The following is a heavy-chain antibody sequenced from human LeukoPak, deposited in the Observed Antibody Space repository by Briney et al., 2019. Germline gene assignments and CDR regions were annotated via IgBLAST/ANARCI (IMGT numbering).Heavy chain of an antibody. CDR1: GYTFTGYY. J-gene: IGHJ5*02. V-gene: IGHV1-2*02. D-gene: IGHD6-19*01. Sequence: ASVKVSCKASGYTFTGYYMHWVRQAPGQGLEWMGWINPNSGGTNYAQKFQGRVTMTRDTSISTAYVELSRLRSDDTAVYYCAREGLEAVAGTGNWFDPWGQGTLVTVSS. CDR2: INPNSGGT. CDR3: AREGLEAVAGTGNWFDP.